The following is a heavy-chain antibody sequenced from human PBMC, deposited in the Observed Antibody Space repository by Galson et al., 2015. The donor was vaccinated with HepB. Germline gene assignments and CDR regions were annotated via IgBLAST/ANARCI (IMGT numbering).Heavy chain of an antibody. CDR2: IKQDGSES. V-gene: IGHV3-7*01. Sequence: SLRLSCAASEFSFSTYWMSWVRQAPGKGLEWVANIKQDGSESYYADPVKGRFTISRDNAKNSLYLQMNSLRAEDTAVYHCAKVSLDYDFWSGAYYHYMDVWGKGTTVIVSS. CDR1: EFSFSTYW. J-gene: IGHJ6*03. D-gene: IGHD3-3*01. CDR3: AKVSLDYDFWSGAYYHYMDV.